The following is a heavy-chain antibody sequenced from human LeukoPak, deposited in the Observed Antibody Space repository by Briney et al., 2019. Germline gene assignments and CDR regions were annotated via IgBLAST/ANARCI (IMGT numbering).Heavy chain of an antibody. V-gene: IGHV4-39*01. D-gene: IGHD1-26*01. J-gene: IGHJ4*02. CDR3: VKSGGYGLIDY. Sequence: SETLSLTCTVSGGSISSSSYYWGWIRQPPGKGLEWIGSIYYSGSTYYNPPLKSRVTISVDTSKNQFSLRLNSVTAADTAMYYCVKSGGYGLIDYWGQGTLVTVSS. CDR2: IYYSGST. CDR1: GGSISSSSYY.